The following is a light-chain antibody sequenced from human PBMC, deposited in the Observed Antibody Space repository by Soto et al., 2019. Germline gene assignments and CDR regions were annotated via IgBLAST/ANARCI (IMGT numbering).Light chain of an antibody. CDR1: QRISNYY. J-gene: IGKJ4*01. Sequence: EIVLTQSPDTLSLSSGERATLSCRASQRISNYYLAWYHQKPGQAPMLLIYGASSRATGDPDSFSGSGCGTDFTLTISRLEPEDFAVYYCQHYGSSPLTFGGGTKVEIK. CDR2: GAS. V-gene: IGKV3-20*01. CDR3: QHYGSSPLT.